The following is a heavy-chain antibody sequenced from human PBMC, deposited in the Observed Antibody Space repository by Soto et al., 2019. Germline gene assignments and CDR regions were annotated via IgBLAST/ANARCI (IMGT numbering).Heavy chain of an antibody. V-gene: IGHV3-21*01. CDR1: GFTFSSYS. Sequence: GGSLRLSCAASGFTFSSYSMNWVRQAPGKGLEWVSSISSSSSYIYYADSVKGRFTISRDNAKSSLYLQMNSLRAEDTAVYYCARDLEAAAGAFDIWGQGTMVTV. CDR2: ISSSSSYI. J-gene: IGHJ3*02. CDR3: ARDLEAAAGAFDI. D-gene: IGHD6-13*01.